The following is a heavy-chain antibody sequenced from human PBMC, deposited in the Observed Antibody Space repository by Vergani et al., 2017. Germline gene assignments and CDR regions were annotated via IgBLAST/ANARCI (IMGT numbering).Heavy chain of an antibody. J-gene: IGHJ6*02. D-gene: IGHD4-17*01. CDR1: GFTFSSYD. V-gene: IGHV3-13*01. CDR2: IGTAGDT. CDR3: ARDSLSSDGDYLSNGMDV. Sequence: EVQLLESGGGLVQPGGSLRLSCAASGFTFSSYDMHWVRQATGKGLEWVSAIGTAGDTYYPGSVKGRFTISRENAKNSLYLQMNSLRAGDTAVYYCARDSLSSDGDYLSNGMDVWGQGTTVTVSS.